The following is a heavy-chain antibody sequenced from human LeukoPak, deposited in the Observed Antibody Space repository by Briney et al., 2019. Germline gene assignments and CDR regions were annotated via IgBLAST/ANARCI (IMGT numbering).Heavy chain of an antibody. CDR3: ARRGWDPAAFDI. CDR2: INPVDSET. Sequence: GESLKISCKGSGYIFTTYWIAWVRQMPGKGLEWMGVINPVDSETKYSPSFQGQVTISADKSISTAYLQWSSLKASDTAMYYCARRGWDPAAFDIWGQGTMVTVSS. D-gene: IGHD1-26*01. J-gene: IGHJ3*02. CDR1: GYIFTTYW. V-gene: IGHV5-51*01.